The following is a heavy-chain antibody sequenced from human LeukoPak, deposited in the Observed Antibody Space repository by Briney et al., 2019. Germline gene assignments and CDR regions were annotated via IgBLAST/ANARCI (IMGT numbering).Heavy chain of an antibody. CDR3: VKFNDILTGYFDY. Sequence: GGSLRLSCAASVFTFSSDAMSWVRQSPGKGLEWVSAISGGGGSTYYAYYTDSVKGRFTISRDNSKNTLYLQMNSLRAEDTAVYFCVKFNDILTGYFDYWGQGTLVTVSS. CDR1: VFTFSSDA. CDR2: ISGGGGST. D-gene: IGHD3-9*01. V-gene: IGHV3-23*01. J-gene: IGHJ4*02.